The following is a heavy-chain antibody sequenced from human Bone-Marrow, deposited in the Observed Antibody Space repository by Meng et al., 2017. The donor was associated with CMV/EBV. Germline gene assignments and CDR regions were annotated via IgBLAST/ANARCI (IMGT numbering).Heavy chain of an antibody. V-gene: IGHV1-69*05. CDR1: GGTFSSYA. CDR3: ARGRIAARAYYGMDV. Sequence: SVKVSCKASGGTFSSYAISWVRQAPGQGLEWMGGIIPIFGTANYAQKFQGRVTITTDESTSTAYMELSSLRSEDTAVYYCARGRIAARAYYGMDVWGQGTTVTGSS. J-gene: IGHJ6*01. CDR2: IIPIFGTA. D-gene: IGHD6-6*01.